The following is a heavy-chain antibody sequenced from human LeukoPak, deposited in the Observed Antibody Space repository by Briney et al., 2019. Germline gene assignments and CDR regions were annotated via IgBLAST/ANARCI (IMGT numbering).Heavy chain of an antibody. Sequence: GGSLRLSCAASGFSFSAYWMTWVRQAPGTGLEWVANINPAGSETYYVDPVKGRFSISRDNAKNLVYLQMNSLRAEDTAVYYCAKEAISSSFDYWGQGTLVTVSS. V-gene: IGHV3-7*01. D-gene: IGHD6-6*01. J-gene: IGHJ4*02. CDR2: INPAGSET. CDR3: AKEAISSSFDY. CDR1: GFSFSAYW.